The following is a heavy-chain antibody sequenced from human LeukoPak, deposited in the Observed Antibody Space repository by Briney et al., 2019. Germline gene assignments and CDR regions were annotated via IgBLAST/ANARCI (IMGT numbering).Heavy chain of an antibody. V-gene: IGHV1-2*02. CDR1: GYTFTSYY. CDR3: ARYNGLWFGESLGY. D-gene: IGHD3-10*01. J-gene: IGHJ4*02. Sequence: ASVKVSCKASGYTFTSYYMHWVRQAPGQGLEWMGWINPNSGGTNYAQKFQGRVTMTRDTSISTAYMELSRLRSDDTAVYYCARYNGLWFGESLGYWGQGTLVTVSS. CDR2: INPNSGGT.